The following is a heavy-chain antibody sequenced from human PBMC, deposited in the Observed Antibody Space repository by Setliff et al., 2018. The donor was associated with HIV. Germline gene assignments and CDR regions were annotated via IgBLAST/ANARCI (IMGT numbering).Heavy chain of an antibody. V-gene: IGHV3-30*02. D-gene: IGHD2-15*01. CDR3: AKDRGGYCSGGTCKYFDY. CDR2: VWNDGSEQ. Sequence: AGGSLRLSCAASGFTFSDYGIHWVRQAPGKGLEWVAVVWNDGSEQYYGDSVKGRFTVSRDNSKNTVYLQMYSLRPEDTAVYYCAKDRGGYCSGGTCKYFDYWGHGTLVTVSS. J-gene: IGHJ4*01. CDR1: GFTFSDYG.